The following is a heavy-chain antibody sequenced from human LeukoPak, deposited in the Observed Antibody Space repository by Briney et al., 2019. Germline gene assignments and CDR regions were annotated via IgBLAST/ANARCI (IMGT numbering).Heavy chain of an antibody. V-gene: IGHV5-51*01. CDR3: ARRGCSTSSCPFDY. D-gene: IGHD2-2*01. J-gene: IGHJ4*02. CDR2: IYPDDSET. Sequence: GESLKISCKGSGYNFANYWIAWVRQMPGKGLEWMGIIYPDDSETRYSPSFQGQVTVSADKSISTAYLQWSSLKASDTAMYYCARRGCSTSSCPFDYWGQGSLVTVSS. CDR1: GYNFANYW.